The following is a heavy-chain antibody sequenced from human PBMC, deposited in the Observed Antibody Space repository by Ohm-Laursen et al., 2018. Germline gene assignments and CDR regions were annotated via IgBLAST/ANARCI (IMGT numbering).Heavy chain of an antibody. J-gene: IGHJ3*02. Sequence: SLRLSCAASGFALSSYYITWVRQAPGKGLEWVANINQDGSEKYYVDSVKGRFTISRDNTNNLLYLQMNSLRVEDTAVYYCEKAFRLLDDAFDIWGQGTMVTVSS. CDR1: GFALSSYY. D-gene: IGHD2-21*01. V-gene: IGHV3-7*01. CDR3: EKAFRLLDDAFDI. CDR2: INQDGSEK.